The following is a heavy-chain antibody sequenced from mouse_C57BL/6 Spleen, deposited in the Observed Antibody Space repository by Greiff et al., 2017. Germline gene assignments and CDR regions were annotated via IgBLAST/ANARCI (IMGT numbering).Heavy chain of an antibody. CDR1: GYTFTSYW. CDR3: ARSSLSRYFDY. V-gene: IGHV1-50*01. Sequence: VQLQQPGAELVKPGASVKLSCKASGYTFTSYWMQWVKQRPGQGLEWIGEIDPSDSYTNYNQKFKGKATLTVDTSSSTAYMQLSSLTSEDSAVYYCARSSLSRYFDYWGQGTTLTVSS. D-gene: IGHD1-3*01. CDR2: IDPSDSYT. J-gene: IGHJ2*01.